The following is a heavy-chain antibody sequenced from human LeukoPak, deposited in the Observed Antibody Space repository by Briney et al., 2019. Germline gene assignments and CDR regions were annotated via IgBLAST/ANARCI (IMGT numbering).Heavy chain of an antibody. J-gene: IGHJ4*02. CDR3: ARSVADIFSGEEPKFHFDY. CDR2: IIPIFGTA. D-gene: IGHD3-9*01. CDR1: GGTFSSYA. V-gene: IGHV1-69*13. Sequence: ASVKVSCKASGGTFSSYAISWVRQAPGQGLEWMGGIIPIFGTANYAQKFQGRVTITADESTSTAYMELSSLRSEDTAVYYCARSVADIFSGEEPKFHFDYRGQGALVTVSS.